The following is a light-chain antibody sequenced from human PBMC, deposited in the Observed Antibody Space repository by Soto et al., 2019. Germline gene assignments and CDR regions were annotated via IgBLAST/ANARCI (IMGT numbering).Light chain of an antibody. CDR2: AAS. CDR3: QQSHTTPYT. CDR1: QRVNNY. Sequence: DVQMTQSPSSLSASVGDRVTITCRASQRVNNYLNWYQHKPGKAPKLLIHAASSLQTGVPPRFGGSASGTNFTLAISGLQAEDFATYYCQQSHTTPYTFGQGTKVDIK. V-gene: IGKV1-39*01. J-gene: IGKJ2*01.